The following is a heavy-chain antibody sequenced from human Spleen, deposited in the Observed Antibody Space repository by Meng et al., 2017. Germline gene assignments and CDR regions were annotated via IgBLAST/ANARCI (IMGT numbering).Heavy chain of an antibody. CDR2: ISAYNGNT. Sequence: ASVKVSCKASGYTFTSYGISWLRQAPGQGLEWRGWISAYNGNTNYAQKLQGRVTMTTDTSTSTAYMELRSLRPDDTAVYYCARQAEGYCSGGSCYSFNYFDYWGQGTLVTVSS. D-gene: IGHD2-15*01. J-gene: IGHJ4*02. V-gene: IGHV1-18*01. CDR1: GYTFTSYG. CDR3: ARQAEGYCSGGSCYSFNYFDY.